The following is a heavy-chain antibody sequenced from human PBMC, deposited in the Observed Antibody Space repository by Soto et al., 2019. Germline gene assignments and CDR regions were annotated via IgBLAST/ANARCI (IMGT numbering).Heavy chain of an antibody. D-gene: IGHD1-26*01. CDR1: GYTFTSHY. CDR2: INPSGGST. V-gene: IGHV1-46*01. CDR3: ARDLGWELPPIYYYYGMDV. J-gene: IGHJ6*02. Sequence: QVQLVQSGAEVKKPGASVKVSCKASGYTFTSHYMHWVRQAPGQGLEWMGIINPSGGSTRYAQKFQGRVTMKRDTSTSTVYMELSSLRSEDTAVYYCARDLGWELPPIYYYYGMDVWGQGTTVNVSS.